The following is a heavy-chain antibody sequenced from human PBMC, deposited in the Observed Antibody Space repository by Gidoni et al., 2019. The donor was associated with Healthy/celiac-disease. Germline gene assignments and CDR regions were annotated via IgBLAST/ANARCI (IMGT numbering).Heavy chain of an antibody. CDR1: GFTVSSNY. V-gene: IGHV3-53*01. D-gene: IGHD2-15*01. Sequence: EVQLVESGGGFIQPGGSLRLSCASSGFTVSSNYISWVRQAPGKGLEWVSFIYSGGSTYYADSVKGRFTIARDNSKNTLYLQMNSLRAEDTAVYYCARGLAIWCSGGSCYSDQGFWFDPWGQGTLVTVSS. CDR3: ARGLAIWCSGGSCYSDQGFWFDP. CDR2: IYSGGST. J-gene: IGHJ5*02.